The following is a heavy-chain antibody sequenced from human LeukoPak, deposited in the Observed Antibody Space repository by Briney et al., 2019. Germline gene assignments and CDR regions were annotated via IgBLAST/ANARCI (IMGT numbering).Heavy chain of an antibody. Sequence: ASVKVSCKASGYTFTSYGISWVRQAPGQGLEWMGWISAYNGNTNYAQKLQGRVTMTTDTSTSTAYMELRSLRSDDTAVYYCARSDIEAPTIFGVVEDYYYYMDVWGKGTTVTVSS. CDR2: ISAYNGNT. V-gene: IGHV1-18*01. CDR1: GYTFTSYG. D-gene: IGHD3-3*01. J-gene: IGHJ6*03. CDR3: ARSDIEAPTIFGVVEDYYYYMDV.